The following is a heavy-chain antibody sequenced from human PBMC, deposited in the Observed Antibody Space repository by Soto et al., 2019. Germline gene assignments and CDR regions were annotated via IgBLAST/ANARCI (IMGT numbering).Heavy chain of an antibody. Sequence: QLQLQESGSGLVKPSQTLSLTCAVSGGSISSGGYSWSWIRQPPGKGLEWIGYIYHSGSTYYNPSLMRRVTISVDKSKNQFSLKLSSVTAADTAVYYCARDRYGDYGRGGFDYWGQGTLVTVSS. CDR1: GGSISSGGYS. CDR3: ARDRYGDYGRGGFDY. CDR2: IYHSGST. V-gene: IGHV4-30-2*01. J-gene: IGHJ4*02. D-gene: IGHD4-17*01.